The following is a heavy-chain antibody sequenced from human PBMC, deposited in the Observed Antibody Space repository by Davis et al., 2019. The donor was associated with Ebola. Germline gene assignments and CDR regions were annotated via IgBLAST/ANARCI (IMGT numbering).Heavy chain of an antibody. D-gene: IGHD3-9*01. CDR2: ISAYNGNT. CDR3: ARDPTYYDILTGQRNFYGMDV. J-gene: IGHJ6*02. Sequence: AASVKVSCKASGYTFTSYGISWVRQAPGQGLEWLGWISAYNGNTNYAQKLQGRVTMTRNTSISTAYMELSSLRSEDTAVYYCARDPTYYDILTGQRNFYGMDVWGQGTTVTVSS. V-gene: IGHV1-18*04. CDR1: GYTFTSYG.